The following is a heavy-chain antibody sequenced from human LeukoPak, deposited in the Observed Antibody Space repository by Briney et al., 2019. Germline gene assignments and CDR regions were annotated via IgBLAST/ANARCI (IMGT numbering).Heavy chain of an antibody. Sequence: GGSLRLSCAASGFTFSSYSMNWVRQAPGEWLEWVSSISSSSSYIYYADSVKGRFTISRDNAKNSLYLQMNSLRAEDTAVYYCARDSYLRELVAFDYWGQGTLVTVSS. V-gene: IGHV3-21*01. CDR1: GFTFSSYS. J-gene: IGHJ4*02. CDR3: ARDSYLRELVAFDY. CDR2: ISSSSSYI. D-gene: IGHD2-8*02.